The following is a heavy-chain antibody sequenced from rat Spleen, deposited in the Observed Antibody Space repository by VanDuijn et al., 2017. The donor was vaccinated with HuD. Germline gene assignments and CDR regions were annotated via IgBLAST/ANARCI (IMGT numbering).Heavy chain of an antibody. J-gene: IGHJ4*01. CDR2: ISYDGDSI. V-gene: IGHV5-22*01. CDR3: TRGDGSYYYLDA. Sequence: EVQLVESGGGLVQPGRSMKLSCAASGFTFSNYGMAWVRQAPKKGLEWVAYISYDGDSIYYRDSVKGRFTISRDNAKSTLYLQMNSLRSEDTATYYCTRGDGSYYYLDAWGQGASVTVSS. CDR1: GFTFSNYG. D-gene: IGHD1-12*02.